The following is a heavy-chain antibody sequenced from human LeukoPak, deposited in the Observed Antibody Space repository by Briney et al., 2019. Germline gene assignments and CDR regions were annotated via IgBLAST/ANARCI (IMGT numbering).Heavy chain of an antibody. CDR2: IYYSGST. J-gene: IGHJ3*02. D-gene: IGHD4-23*01. Sequence: SETLSLTCTVSGGSISSGGYYWSWIRQHPGKGLEWIGYIYYSGSTYYNPSLKSRVTISVDTSKNQFSLKLSSVTAADTAVYYCARDSFTVVTKNASDIWGQGTMVTVSS. CDR3: ARDSFTVVTKNASDI. V-gene: IGHV4-31*03. CDR1: GGSISSGGYY.